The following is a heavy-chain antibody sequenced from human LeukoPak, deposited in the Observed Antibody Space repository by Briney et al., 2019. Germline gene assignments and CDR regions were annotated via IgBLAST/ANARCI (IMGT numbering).Heavy chain of an antibody. J-gene: IGHJ4*02. CDR2: LSAYYGNT. Sequence: RASVKVFCKASCYTFTSHGIRWVRQAPGQGLEWVGWLSAYYGNTNYAQTLQGRGIMTTDTSKSTAHIELRTVRSDDTAVYCCASSPDGSGSYNTYWGQGTLVTVSS. V-gene: IGHV1-18*01. CDR1: CYTFTSHG. D-gene: IGHD3-10*01. CDR3: ASSPDGSGSYNTY.